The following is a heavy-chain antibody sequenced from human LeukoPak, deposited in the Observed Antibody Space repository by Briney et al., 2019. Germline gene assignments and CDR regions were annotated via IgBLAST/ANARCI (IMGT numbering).Heavy chain of an antibody. CDR1: GYTFTDYY. CDR2: IDPNSGGT. D-gene: IGHD7-27*01. Sequence: ASVKVSCKAFGYTFTDYYIHWVRRAPGQGLEWMGWIDPNSGGTHFAQKFQGRVTMTRDTSISTAYMELSRLRSDDTAVYYCARNPGDDAFDIWGQGTMVTVSS. CDR3: ARNPGDDAFDI. J-gene: IGHJ3*02. V-gene: IGHV1-2*02.